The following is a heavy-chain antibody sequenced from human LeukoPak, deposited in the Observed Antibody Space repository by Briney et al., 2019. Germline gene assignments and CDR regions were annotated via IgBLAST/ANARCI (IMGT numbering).Heavy chain of an antibody. Sequence: ASVKVSCKASGYTFTSYDISWVRQAPGQGLEWMGWISADNGNTNYAQKLQGRVTLTRDMSTSTDYLELSSLRSEDTAVYYCARDNSVRDEAWWFNPWGQGTLVTVSS. J-gene: IGHJ5*02. V-gene: IGHV1-18*01. D-gene: IGHD5-24*01. CDR2: ISADNGNT. CDR1: GYTFTSYD. CDR3: ARDNSVRDEAWWFNP.